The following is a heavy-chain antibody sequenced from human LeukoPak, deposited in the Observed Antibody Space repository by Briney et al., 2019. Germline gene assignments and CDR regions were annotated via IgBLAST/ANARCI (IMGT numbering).Heavy chain of an antibody. D-gene: IGHD3-10*01. CDR2: ISGSGGST. CDR1: GFTFSGYA. J-gene: IGHJ4*02. V-gene: IGHV3-23*01. CDR3: AKRGGYETMAAFDY. Sequence: GGSLRLSCAASGFTFSGYAMSWVRQAPGKGLEWVSAISGSGGSTYYADSVEGRFTISRDNSKNTLYLQMNSLRAEDTAVYYCAKRGGYETMAAFDYWGQGTLVTVSS.